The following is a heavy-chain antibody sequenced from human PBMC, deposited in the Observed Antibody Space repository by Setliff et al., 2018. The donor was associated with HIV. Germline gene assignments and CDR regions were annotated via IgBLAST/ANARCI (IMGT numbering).Heavy chain of an antibody. CDR3: ASGKGVGGVIITGGLDV. CDR2: MNPNTGVA. D-gene: IGHD3-10*01. J-gene: IGHJ6*03. CDR1: GHTFSNSD. V-gene: IGHV1-8*01. Sequence: ASVKVACKASGHTFSNSDIHWVRRATGQGLEWMGWMNPNTGVAGYALKFQGRVTMTRDPSISTAYMELSSLTSEETAVYWCASGKGVGGVIITGGLDVWGKGTTVTVS.